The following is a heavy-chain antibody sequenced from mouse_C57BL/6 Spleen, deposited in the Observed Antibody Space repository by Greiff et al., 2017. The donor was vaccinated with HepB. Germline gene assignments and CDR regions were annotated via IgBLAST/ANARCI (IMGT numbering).Heavy chain of an antibody. J-gene: IGHJ2*01. CDR1: GYTFTSYW. CDR2: IDPSDSYT. Sequence: VQLQQPGAELVRPGTSVKLSCKASGYTFTSYWMHWVKQRPGQGLEWIGVIDPSDSYTNYNQKFKGKATLTVDTSSSTAYMQLSSLTSEDSAVYYCASYPNYYGSSPYFDYWGQGTTLTVSS. V-gene: IGHV1-59*01. CDR3: ASYPNYYGSSPYFDY. D-gene: IGHD1-1*01.